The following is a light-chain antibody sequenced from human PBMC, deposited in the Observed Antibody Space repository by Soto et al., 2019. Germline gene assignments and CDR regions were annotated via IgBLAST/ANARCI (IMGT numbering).Light chain of an antibody. J-gene: IGKJ4*01. Sequence: EIVLTQSPGTLSLSPGERATLSCRASQSVSSSYLAWYQQKPGQAPRLLIYGASSRATGIADRFSGSGSGTDFTLTISRLEPEDFAVYYCQQYVSSLLTFGGGTMVEIK. CDR1: QSVSSSY. CDR2: GAS. V-gene: IGKV3-20*01. CDR3: QQYVSSLLT.